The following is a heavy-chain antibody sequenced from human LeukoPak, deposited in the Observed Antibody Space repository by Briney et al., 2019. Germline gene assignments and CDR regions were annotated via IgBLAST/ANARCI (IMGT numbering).Heavy chain of an antibody. D-gene: IGHD6-13*01. V-gene: IGHV3-9*01. CDR3: AKSPHTAGGSWDYFDY. Sequence: GGSLRLSCAASGFTFDDYAMHWVRQAPGKGLEWVSGISWNSGSIGYADSVKGRFTISRDNAKNSLYLQMNGLRAEDTALYYRAKSPHTAGGSWDYFDYWGQGTLVTVSS. CDR2: ISWNSGSI. CDR1: GFTFDDYA. J-gene: IGHJ4*02.